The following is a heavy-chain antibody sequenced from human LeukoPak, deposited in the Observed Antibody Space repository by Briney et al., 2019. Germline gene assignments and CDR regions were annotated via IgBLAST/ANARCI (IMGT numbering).Heavy chain of an antibody. V-gene: IGHV4-59*08. D-gene: IGHD1-26*01. J-gene: IGHJ3*02. CDR2: IYYTGST. Sequence: PSETLSLTCIVSGGSISSYYWSWIRQPPGKGLEWIGYIYYTGSTNYNPSLKSRVTISVDTSKNQLSLKLRSVTAADTTVYYRARQDSGTYLNPLDIWGQGTVVTVSS. CDR3: ARQDSGTYLNPLDI. CDR1: GGSISSYY.